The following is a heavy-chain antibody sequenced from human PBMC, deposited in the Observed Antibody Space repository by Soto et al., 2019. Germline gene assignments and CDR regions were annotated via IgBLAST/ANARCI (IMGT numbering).Heavy chain of an antibody. Sequence: EVQLVESGGGLVQPGGSLRLSCAASGFTFSSYSMNWVRQAPGKGLEWVSYISSSSSTIYYADSVKGRFTIYRDNAKNSLYLQMNSLRDEETAVYYCARTLGDYVWGSYRSLDYWGQGTLVTVSS. CDR3: ARTLGDYVWGSYRSLDY. CDR1: GFTFSSYS. CDR2: ISSSSSTI. D-gene: IGHD3-16*02. J-gene: IGHJ4*02. V-gene: IGHV3-48*02.